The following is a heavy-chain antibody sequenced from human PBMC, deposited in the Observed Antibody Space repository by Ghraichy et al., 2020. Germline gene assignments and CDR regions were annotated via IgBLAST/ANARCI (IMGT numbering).Heavy chain of an antibody. J-gene: IGHJ5*02. CDR2: IYYSGST. V-gene: IGHV4-59*01. Sequence: SETLSLTCTVSGGSISSYYWSWIRQPPGKGLEWIGYIYYSGSTNYNPSLKSRVTISVDTSKNQFSLKLSSVTAADTAVYYCARVGLLGVPAARAKGWFDPWGQGTLVTVSS. CDR3: ARVGLLGVPAARAKGWFDP. CDR1: GGSISSYY. D-gene: IGHD2-2*01.